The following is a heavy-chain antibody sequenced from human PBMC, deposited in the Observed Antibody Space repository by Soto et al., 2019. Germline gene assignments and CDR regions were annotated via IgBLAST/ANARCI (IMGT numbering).Heavy chain of an antibody. D-gene: IGHD2-2*01. CDR1: GGTFSSFT. CDR2: IIPGVDII. CDR3: ATGGYCNSATCYTYFQS. V-gene: IGHV1-69*02. Sequence: QVQLVQSGAEVKKPGSSVKVSCRASGGTFSSFTISWVRQAPGQGLEWMGRIIPGVDIINYAQNFQDRVTITADKSTSTVYMDLNSLRSEDTAIYYCATGGYCNSATCYTYFQSWGQGTLVTASS. J-gene: IGHJ1*01.